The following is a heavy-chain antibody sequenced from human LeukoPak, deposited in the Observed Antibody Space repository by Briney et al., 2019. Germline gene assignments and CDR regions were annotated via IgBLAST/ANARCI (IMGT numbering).Heavy chain of an antibody. V-gene: IGHV3-30*18. CDR3: ANAPYGYDILTGYRN. D-gene: IGHD3-9*01. CDR1: GFTFSSYG. J-gene: IGHJ4*02. Sequence: PGGSLRLSCAASGFTFSSYGMHWVRQAPGKGLEWVAVISYDGSNKYYADSVKGRFTISRDNSKNTLYLQMNSLRAEDTAVYYCANAPYGYDILTGYRNWGQGTLVTVSS. CDR2: ISYDGSNK.